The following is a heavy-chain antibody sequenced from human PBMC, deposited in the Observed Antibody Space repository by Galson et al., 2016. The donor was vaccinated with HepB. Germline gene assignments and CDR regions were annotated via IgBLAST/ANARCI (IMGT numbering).Heavy chain of an antibody. J-gene: IGHJ4*02. V-gene: IGHV3-30-3*01. D-gene: IGHD3-10*01. CDR2: VSYDGNTK. CDR3: ARSQWFGELFYFDS. CDR1: GSIFSNYA. Sequence: SLRLSCAASGSIFSNYAMHWVRQAPGKGLEWVGVVSYDGNTKWYAGSVRGRFTLTRDNSKNLLFLQMSSLRAEDTAVYYGARSQWFGELFYFDSWGQGTLVTVSS.